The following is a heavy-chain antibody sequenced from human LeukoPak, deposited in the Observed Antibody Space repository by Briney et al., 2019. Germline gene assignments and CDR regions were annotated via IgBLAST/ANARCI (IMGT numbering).Heavy chain of an antibody. D-gene: IGHD3-10*01. V-gene: IGHV3-21*01. CDR1: GFTFSSYS. J-gene: IGHJ4*02. CDR2: ISGSSSYI. Sequence: GGSLRLSCAASGFTFSSYSMNWVRQAPGKGLEWVSSISGSSSYIYYADSVKGRFTISRDNAKNSLYLQMNSLRAEDTAVYYCARDPQWDYGSGSYYNVPAPDYWGQGTLVTVSS. CDR3: ARDPQWDYGSGSYYNVPAPDY.